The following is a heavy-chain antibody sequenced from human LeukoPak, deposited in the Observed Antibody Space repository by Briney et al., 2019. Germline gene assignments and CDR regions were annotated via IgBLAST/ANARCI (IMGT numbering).Heavy chain of an antibody. V-gene: IGHV4-39*07. J-gene: IGHJ4*02. D-gene: IGHD3-9*01. CDR3: AGVDYDILTGYQYYFDY. Sequence: PSETLSLTCTVSGGSISSSSYYWGWIRQPPGKGLEWIGSIYYSGSTYYNPSLKSRVTISVDTSKNQFSLKLSSVTAADTAVYYCAGVDYDILTGYQYYFDYCGQGTLVTVSS. CDR1: GGSISSSSYY. CDR2: IYYSGST.